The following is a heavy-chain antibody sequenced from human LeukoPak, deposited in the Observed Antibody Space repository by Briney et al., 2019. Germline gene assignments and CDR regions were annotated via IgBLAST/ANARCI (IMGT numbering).Heavy chain of an antibody. CDR2: INHSGST. CDR1: GGSFSGYY. Sequence: PSETLSLTCAVYGGSFSGYYWSWIRQPPGKGLEWIGEINHSGSTNYNPSLESRVTISVDTSKNQFSLKLSSVTAADTAVYYCARGGLLRWSLRVTDGMDVWGQGTTVTVSS. J-gene: IGHJ6*02. V-gene: IGHV4-34*01. D-gene: IGHD4-23*01. CDR3: ARGGLLRWSLRVTDGMDV.